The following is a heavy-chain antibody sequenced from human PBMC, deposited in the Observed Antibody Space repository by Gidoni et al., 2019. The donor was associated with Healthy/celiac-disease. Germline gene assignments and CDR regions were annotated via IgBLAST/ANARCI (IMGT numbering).Heavy chain of an antibody. CDR2: INHSGST. J-gene: IGHJ4*02. D-gene: IGHD6-13*01. Sequence: QVQLQQWGAGLLKPSETLSLTCAVYGGSFSGYYWSWVRQPPGKGLEWIGEINHSGSTNYNPSLKSRVTISVDTSKNQFSLKLSSVTAADTAVYYCARERSAGKRYSSSWRGELDYWGQGTLVTVSS. CDR3: ARERSAGKRYSSSWRGELDY. V-gene: IGHV4-34*01. CDR1: GGSFSGYY.